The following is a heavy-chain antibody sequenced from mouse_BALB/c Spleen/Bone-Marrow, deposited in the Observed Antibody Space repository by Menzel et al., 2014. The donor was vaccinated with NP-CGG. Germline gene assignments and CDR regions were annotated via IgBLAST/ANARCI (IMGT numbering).Heavy chain of an antibody. Sequence: VQLQQSGPGLVQPSQSLSITCTVSGFSLTSYGVHWVPQSPGKGLEWLGVIWSGGSTDYNAAFISRLSISKDNSKSQVFFKMSSLQANDTAIYYCARNYYGSSYWYFDVWGAGTTVTVSS. V-gene: IGHV2-2*02. J-gene: IGHJ1*01. CDR2: IWSGGST. CDR1: GFSLTSYG. CDR3: ARNYYGSSYWYFDV. D-gene: IGHD1-1*01.